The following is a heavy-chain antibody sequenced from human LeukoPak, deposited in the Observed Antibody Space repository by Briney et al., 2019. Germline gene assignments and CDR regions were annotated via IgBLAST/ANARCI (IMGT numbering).Heavy chain of an antibody. CDR2: INPNSGDT. Sequence: ASVKVSFTASGYTFSGYYMHWVRQAPGQGLEWMGWINPNSGDTNYAQKFQGRVSMTRDTSINTAYMELSRLRSDDTSVYYCARTLPNYYYGMDVWGQGTTVTVSS. V-gene: IGHV1-2*02. CDR1: GYTFSGYY. J-gene: IGHJ6*02. D-gene: IGHD1-26*01. CDR3: ARTLPNYYYGMDV.